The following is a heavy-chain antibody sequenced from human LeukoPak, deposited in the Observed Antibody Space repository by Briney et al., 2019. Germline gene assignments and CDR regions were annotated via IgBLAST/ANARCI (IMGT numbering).Heavy chain of an antibody. D-gene: IGHD6-13*01. J-gene: IGHJ4*02. CDR3: ARDWTAAAGTFDY. Sequence: PSETLSLTCTVSGGSISSGGYYWSWIRQHAGKGLEWIGYIYYSGSTYYNPSLKSRVTISVDTSKNQFSLKLSSVTAADTAVYYCARDWTAAAGTFDYWGQGTLVTVSS. CDR2: IYYSGST. CDR1: GGSISSGGYY. V-gene: IGHV4-31*03.